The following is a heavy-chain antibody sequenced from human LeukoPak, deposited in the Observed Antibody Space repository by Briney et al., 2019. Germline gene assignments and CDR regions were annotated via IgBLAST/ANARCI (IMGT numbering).Heavy chain of an antibody. Sequence: GASVKVSCKASGSTFSKYYIHWVRQAPGQGLEWMAMINPSDGATTYAQRFQGRVTMTRDMSTTTVYMDLRSLRSEDTAVYFCARERRGGLSGGWGVLFASYYTYYYMDVWGRGTTVTVSS. V-gene: IGHV1-46*01. J-gene: IGHJ6*03. D-gene: IGHD3-10*01. CDR2: INPSDGAT. CDR1: GSTFSKYY. CDR3: ARERRGGLSGGWGVLFASYYTYYYMDV.